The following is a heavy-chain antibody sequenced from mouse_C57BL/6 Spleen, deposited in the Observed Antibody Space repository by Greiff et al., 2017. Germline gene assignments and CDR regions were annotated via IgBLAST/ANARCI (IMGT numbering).Heavy chain of an antibody. J-gene: IGHJ2*01. CDR2: IYPRSGNT. Sequence: VQLQQSGAELARPGASVKLSCKASGYTFTSYGISWVKQRTGQGLEWIGEIYPRSGNTYYNEKFKGKATLTADKSSSTAYMELRSLTSEDSAVYFWASGYGIWGQGTTLTVSS. V-gene: IGHV1-81*01. CDR1: GYTFTSYG. CDR3: ASGYGI. D-gene: IGHD1-1*01.